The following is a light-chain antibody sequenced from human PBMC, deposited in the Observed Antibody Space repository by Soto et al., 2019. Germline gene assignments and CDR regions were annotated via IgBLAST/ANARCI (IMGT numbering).Light chain of an antibody. CDR3: QQFSSYPLT. CDR2: DAS. CDR1: QTVRNNY. V-gene: IGKV3-20*01. Sequence: DNVMTQSPGTLSLSPGERATLSCSASQTVRNNYLAWYQQKPGQAPRLLIYDASSRATGIPDRFSGGGSGTDFTLTISRLEPEDFAVYYCQQFSSYPLTFGGGTKVDIK. J-gene: IGKJ4*01.